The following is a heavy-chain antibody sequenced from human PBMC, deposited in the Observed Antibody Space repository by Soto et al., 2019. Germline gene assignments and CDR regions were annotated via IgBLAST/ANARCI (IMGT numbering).Heavy chain of an antibody. J-gene: IGHJ6*02. V-gene: IGHV1-18*01. CDR2: INAYNGNT. CDR1: GYRFTSYG. D-gene: IGHD3-16*01. Sequence: QVQLVQSGAEVKNPGASEKVSCKASGYRFTSYGIGWVRQAPGQGLEWMGWINAYNGNTNYAQNLQGRVTLTTDTSTSTAYMELRSLRSNDTAVYYCAMVDVYVTPSPQDVWGQGTTVTVSS. CDR3: AMVDVYVTPSPQDV.